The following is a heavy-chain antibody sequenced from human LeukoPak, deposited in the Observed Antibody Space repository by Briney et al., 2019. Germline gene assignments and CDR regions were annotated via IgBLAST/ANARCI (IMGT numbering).Heavy chain of an antibody. Sequence: GGSLRLSCAASGFTFSSYNLNWVRQAPGKGLEWVSYISSSSGTIYYADSVKGRFTISRDNAKNSLYLQMNSLRAEDTAVYYCAKDPNGDYFGAFDIWGQGTMVTVSS. CDR2: ISSSSGTI. J-gene: IGHJ3*02. CDR3: AKDPNGDYFGAFDI. V-gene: IGHV3-48*04. CDR1: GFTFSSYN. D-gene: IGHD4-17*01.